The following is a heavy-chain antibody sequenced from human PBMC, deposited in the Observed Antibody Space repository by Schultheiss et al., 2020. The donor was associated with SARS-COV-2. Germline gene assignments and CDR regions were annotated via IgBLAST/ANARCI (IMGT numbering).Heavy chain of an antibody. J-gene: IGHJ6*03. CDR3: ARVYLEGDIDYYYYYMDV. CDR1: GFTFSSYW. Sequence: GGSLRLSCAASGFTFSSYWMSWVRQAPGKGLEWVSVIYSGGSTYYADSVKGRFTISRDNSKNTLYLQMNSLRAEDTAVYYCARVYLEGDIDYYYYYMDVWGKGTTVTVSS. CDR2: IYSGGST. V-gene: IGHV3-66*01. D-gene: IGHD2-21*02.